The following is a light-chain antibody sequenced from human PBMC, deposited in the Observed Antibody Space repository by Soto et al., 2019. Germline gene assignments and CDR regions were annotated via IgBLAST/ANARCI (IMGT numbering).Light chain of an antibody. J-gene: IGKJ4*01. Sequence: DIQITQSPSTLSASVGDRVTITCRASQSISSWLAWYQQKPGQAPKLLIYAASSLQSGVPSRFSGSGSGTDFTLTISSLQPEDFATYYCQQLNSYPLTFGGGTNVDIK. CDR3: QQLNSYPLT. CDR1: QSISSW. CDR2: AAS. V-gene: IGKV1-5*01.